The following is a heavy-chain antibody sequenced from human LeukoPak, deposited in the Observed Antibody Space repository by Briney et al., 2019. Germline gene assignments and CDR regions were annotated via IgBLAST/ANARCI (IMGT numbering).Heavy chain of an antibody. CDR1: GYTLTELS. J-gene: IGHJ4*02. CDR3: ATLDPRIVGATKFSYFDY. D-gene: IGHD1-26*01. V-gene: IGHV1-24*01. CDR2: FDPEDGET. Sequence: ASVKVSCKVSGYTLTELSMHWVRQAPGKGLEWMGGFDPEDGETIYAQEFQGRVTMTEDTSTDTAYMELSSLRSEDTAVYYCATLDPRIVGATKFSYFDYWGQGTLVTVSS.